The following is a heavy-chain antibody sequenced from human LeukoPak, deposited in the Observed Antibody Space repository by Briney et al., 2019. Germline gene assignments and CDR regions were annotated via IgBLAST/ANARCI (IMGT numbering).Heavy chain of an antibody. CDR2: IYYSGST. V-gene: IGHV4-59*08. CDR3: ASNYYGSGSLDY. D-gene: IGHD3-10*01. J-gene: IGHJ4*02. CDR1: GGSISSYY. Sequence: PSETLSLTCTVSGGSISSYYWSWIRQPPGKGLVWIGYIYYSGSTNYNPSLKSRVTISVDTSKNQFSLKVSSVTAADTAVYYCASNYYGSGSLDYWGQGNLVTVSS.